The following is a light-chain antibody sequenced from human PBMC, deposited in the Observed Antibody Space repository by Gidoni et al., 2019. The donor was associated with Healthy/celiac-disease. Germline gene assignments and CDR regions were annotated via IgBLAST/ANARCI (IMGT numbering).Light chain of an antibody. J-gene: IGLJ1*01. Sequence: QSALTHPASASGSPGQPITISCTGTSSDVGGYNYVSLHQQPPGKAPKLIIYDVSNPPSGVSNRFSGSKSGNTASLTISGLQAEDEADYYCSSYTSSSTYVFGTGTKVTVL. V-gene: IGLV2-14*01. CDR3: SSYTSSSTYV. CDR2: DVS. CDR1: SSDVGGYNY.